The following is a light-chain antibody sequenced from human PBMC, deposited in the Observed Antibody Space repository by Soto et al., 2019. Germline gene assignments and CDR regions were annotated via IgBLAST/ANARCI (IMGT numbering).Light chain of an antibody. V-gene: IGKV3-20*01. CDR1: QSVAGSS. Sequence: IVVSQSPCTLSLSPGETATLSCRASQSVAGSSLAWYQQKPGQAPRLLIYGASSRATGVPDRFGGRGSGTDFTLTISRLEPEDFAVYYCQQYVSSPPITFGQGTRLEIK. J-gene: IGKJ5*01. CDR2: GAS. CDR3: QQYVSSPPIT.